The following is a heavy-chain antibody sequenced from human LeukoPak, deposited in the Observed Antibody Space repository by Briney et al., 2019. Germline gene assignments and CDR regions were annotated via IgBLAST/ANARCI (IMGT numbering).Heavy chain of an antibody. CDR3: AKEGFTIFGVVTEYYFDY. J-gene: IGHJ4*02. CDR2: IRYDGSNK. Sequence: GGSLRLSCAASGFTFSSYGMHWVRQAPGKGLEWVAFIRYDGSNKYYADSVKGRFTISRDNSKNTLYLQMNSLRAEDTAVYYCAKEGFTIFGVVTEYYFDYWGQGTLVTVSS. D-gene: IGHD3-3*01. CDR1: GFTFSSYG. V-gene: IGHV3-30*02.